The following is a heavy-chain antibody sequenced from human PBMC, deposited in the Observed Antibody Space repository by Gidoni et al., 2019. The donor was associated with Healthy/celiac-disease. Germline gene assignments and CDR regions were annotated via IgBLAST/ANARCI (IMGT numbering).Heavy chain of an antibody. CDR3: ARDGTVVTSPAWYFDL. D-gene: IGHD2-21*02. V-gene: IGHV3-30-3*01. CDR2: ISYDGSNK. Sequence: QVQLVESGGGVVQPGRSLRLSCAASGFPFSSYAMHWVRQAPGKGLEWVAVISYDGSNKYYADSVKGRFTISRDNSKNTLYLQMNSLRAEDTAVYYCARDGTVVTSPAWYFDLWGRGTLVTVSS. J-gene: IGHJ2*01. CDR1: GFPFSSYA.